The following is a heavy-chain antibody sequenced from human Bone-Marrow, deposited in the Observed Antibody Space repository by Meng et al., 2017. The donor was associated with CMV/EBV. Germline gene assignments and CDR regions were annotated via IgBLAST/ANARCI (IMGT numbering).Heavy chain of an antibody. CDR1: GYTFSDYY. V-gene: IGHV1-2*02. J-gene: IGHJ4*02. D-gene: IGHD6-19*01. Sequence: QGEALQSGAGGKAPGASVKVSCKTSGYTFSDYYMHWVRQAPGQGLEWMGWIRSDGSATNYAQKFRGRVTMTRDASVSTAYMELSGLTSDDTAVYFCVRSSGWSLFDYWGPGALVTVSS. CDR2: IRSDGSAT. CDR3: VRSSGWSLFDY.